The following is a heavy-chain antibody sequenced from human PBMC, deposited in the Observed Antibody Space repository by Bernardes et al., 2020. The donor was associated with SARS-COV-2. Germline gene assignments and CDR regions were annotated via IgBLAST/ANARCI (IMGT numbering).Heavy chain of an antibody. CDR1: GFTFSSYW. V-gene: IGHV3-74*01. CDR2: ISCDGGTT. J-gene: IGHJ4*02. Sequence: GGALRLSCTASGFTFSSYWVHWVRQAPGKGLVWVSRISCDGGTTTYADSVKGRFTISRDNARNTLYLQMNSLRAEDTAVYYCVRGPSDGHGRFEYWGQGTLGTVSS. CDR3: VRGPSDGHGRFEY.